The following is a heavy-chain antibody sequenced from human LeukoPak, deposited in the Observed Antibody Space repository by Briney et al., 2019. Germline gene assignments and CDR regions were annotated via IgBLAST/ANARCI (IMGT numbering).Heavy chain of an antibody. CDR1: GFTFSSYG. CDR3: AKDQYGDFGLDY. CDR2: IRYDGSNK. Sequence: PGGSLRLSCAASGFTFSSYGMHWVRQAPGKGLEWVAFIRYDGSNKYYADSVKGRFTISRDNSKNKLYLQMNSLRAEDTAVYYCAKDQYGDFGLDYWGQGTLVTVSS. D-gene: IGHD4-17*01. J-gene: IGHJ4*02. V-gene: IGHV3-30*02.